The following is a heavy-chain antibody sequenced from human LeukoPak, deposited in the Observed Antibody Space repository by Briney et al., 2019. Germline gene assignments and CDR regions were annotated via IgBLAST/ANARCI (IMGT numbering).Heavy chain of an antibody. V-gene: IGHV1-2*02. J-gene: IGHJ4*02. Sequence: ASVKVSCKASGYTFTGYYMHWVRQAPGQGLEWMGWINPNSGGTNYAQKFQGRVTMTRDTSISTAYMELSRLRSDDTAVYYCARDGPYCSGTSCYEELHPWGQGTLVTVSS. D-gene: IGHD2-2*01. CDR3: ARDGPYCSGTSCYEELHP. CDR2: INPNSGGT. CDR1: GYTFTGYY.